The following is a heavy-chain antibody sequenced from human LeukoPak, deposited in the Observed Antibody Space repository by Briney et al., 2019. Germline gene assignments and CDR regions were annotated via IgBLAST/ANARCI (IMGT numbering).Heavy chain of an antibody. Sequence: HTGGSLRLSCAASGFTFSSYSMNWVRQAPGKGLEGVSAISGSGGSTYYADSVKGRFTISRDNSKNTLYLQMNSLRAEDTAVYYCAKAEGYFDYWGQGTLVTVSS. CDR1: GFTFSSYS. CDR2: ISGSGGST. J-gene: IGHJ4*02. V-gene: IGHV3-23*01. CDR3: AKAEGYFDY.